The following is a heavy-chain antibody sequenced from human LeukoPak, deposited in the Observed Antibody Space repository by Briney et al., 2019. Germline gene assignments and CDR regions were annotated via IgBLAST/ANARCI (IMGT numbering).Heavy chain of an antibody. Sequence: GGSLRLSCAAYGFTFNYYAMSWVPQAPGKGLEWVSGISDNEVKTYYTDSVKGRFTISRDNTKNTVYLQMINLRADDTAVYFCARHDSFIPYWGQGTLVTVSS. CDR1: GFTFNYYA. V-gene: IGHV3-23*01. CDR2: ISDNEVKT. J-gene: IGHJ4*02. D-gene: IGHD5-18*01. CDR3: ARHDSFIPY.